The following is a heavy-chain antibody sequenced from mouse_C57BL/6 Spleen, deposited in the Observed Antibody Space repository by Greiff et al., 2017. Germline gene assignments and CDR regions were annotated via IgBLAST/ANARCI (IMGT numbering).Heavy chain of an antibody. CDR3: ARDRQGGYFEV. CDR2: ISYSGST. Sequence: DVHLVESGPGMVKPSQSLSLTCTVTGYSITSGYDWHWIRHFPGNKLEWMGYISYSGSTNYNPSLKSRISITHDTSKNHSCLKLNAVTTEDTATYYCARDRQGGYFEVWGTGTTVTVSS. J-gene: IGHJ1*03. CDR1: GYSITSGYD. D-gene: IGHD3-2*01. V-gene: IGHV3-1*01.